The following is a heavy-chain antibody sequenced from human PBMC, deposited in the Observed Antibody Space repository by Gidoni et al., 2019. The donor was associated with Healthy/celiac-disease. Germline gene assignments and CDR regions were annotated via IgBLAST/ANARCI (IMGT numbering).Heavy chain of an antibody. CDR1: GSTFSSYA. D-gene: IGHD3-16*01. J-gene: IGHJ4*02. CDR3: AKSTYDYGGGGY. CDR2: ISGSGGST. V-gene: IGHV3-23*01. Sequence: EVQLLEPGGGLVQPGGSLRLYCAASGSTFSSYAMSWVRQAPGKGLEWVSAISGSGGSTYYADSVKGRFTISRDNSKNTLYLQMNSLRAEDTAVYYCAKSTYDYGGGGYWGQGTLVTVSS.